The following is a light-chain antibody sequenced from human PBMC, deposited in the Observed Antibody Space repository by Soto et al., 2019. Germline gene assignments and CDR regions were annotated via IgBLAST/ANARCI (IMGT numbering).Light chain of an antibody. CDR1: SSDVGGYNS. Sequence: QSALTQPASVSGSPGQSITISCTGTSSDVGGYNSVSWYQQHPGKAPKLMIYEVSNRPSGVSNRFSGSKSGNTASLTISGLQAEDEADCYCSSYTTSSTLLYVFGTGTKVTVL. CDR2: EVS. V-gene: IGLV2-14*01. J-gene: IGLJ1*01. CDR3: SSYTTSSTLLYV.